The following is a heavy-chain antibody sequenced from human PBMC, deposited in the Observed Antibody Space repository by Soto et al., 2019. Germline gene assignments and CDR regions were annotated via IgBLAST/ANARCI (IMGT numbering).Heavy chain of an antibody. J-gene: IGHJ2*01. D-gene: IGHD6-13*01. Sequence: GGSQRLSCAASGFTFSSYAMSWVRQAPGKGLEWVSAISGSGGSTYYADSVKGRFTISRDNSKNTLYLQMNSLRAEDTAVYYCAKCGSSWYWYFDLWGRGTLVTVSS. CDR1: GFTFSSYA. CDR2: ISGSGGST. CDR3: AKCGSSWYWYFDL. V-gene: IGHV3-23*01.